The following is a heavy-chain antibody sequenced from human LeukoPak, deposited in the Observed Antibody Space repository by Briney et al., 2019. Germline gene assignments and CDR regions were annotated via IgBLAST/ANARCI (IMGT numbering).Heavy chain of an antibody. V-gene: IGHV4-38-2*02. J-gene: IGHJ6*03. Sequence: PSETLSLTCTVSGYSISSGYYWDWIRQPPGKGLEWIGTLSHSGSSYYNPSLKSRVTISVDKSKNQFSLKLSSVTAADTAVYYCANTYYDYVWGSFSYYYYYMDVWGKGTTVTVSS. D-gene: IGHD3-16*01. CDR1: GYSISSGYY. CDR3: ANTYYDYVWGSFSYYYYYMDV. CDR2: LSHSGSS.